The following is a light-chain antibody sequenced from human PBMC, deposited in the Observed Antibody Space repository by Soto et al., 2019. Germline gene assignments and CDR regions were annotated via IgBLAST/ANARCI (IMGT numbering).Light chain of an antibody. CDR3: SSYAGSSNV. CDR2: EVS. CDR1: RGDVGAYNY. J-gene: IGLJ1*01. Sequence: QSALTQPASVSGSPGQSITISCTGTRGDVGAYNYVSWYQQHPGKAPKLVIYEVSNRPSGVSNRFSGSKSGNTAPLTVSGLQAEDEADYYCSSYAGSSNVFGTGTKVTVL. V-gene: IGLV2-14*01.